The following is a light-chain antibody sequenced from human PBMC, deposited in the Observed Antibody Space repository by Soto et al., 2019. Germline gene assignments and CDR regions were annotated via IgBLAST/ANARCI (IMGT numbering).Light chain of an antibody. V-gene: IGLV2-23*01. CDR2: EGS. CDR1: SSDVGSYNL. J-gene: IGLJ2*01. CDR3: CSYAGSSTLGVV. Sequence: QAVVTQPASVSGSPGQSITISCTGTSSDVGSYNLVSWYQQHPGNAPKLMIYEGSKRPSGVSNRFSGSKSGNTASLTISGLQAEDEADYYCCSYAGSSTLGVVFGGGTKLTVL.